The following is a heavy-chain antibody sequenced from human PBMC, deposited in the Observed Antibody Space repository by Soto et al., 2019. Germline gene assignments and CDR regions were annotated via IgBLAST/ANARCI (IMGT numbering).Heavy chain of an antibody. CDR3: SMVRGVYTPPLTTQ. J-gene: IGHJ4*02. CDR2: IRSKPNNHAT. D-gene: IGHD3-10*01. CDR1: GFTFSVSA. Sequence: EVQLVESGGGLVQPGGSLKLSCTVSGFTFSVSAMHWVRQASGKGLEWVGRIRSKPNNHATEYAASVKGRFTISRDDSKNTAYLQMNSLETEDTAVYYCSMVRGVYTPPLTTQWGLGTLVIVSS. V-gene: IGHV3-73*02.